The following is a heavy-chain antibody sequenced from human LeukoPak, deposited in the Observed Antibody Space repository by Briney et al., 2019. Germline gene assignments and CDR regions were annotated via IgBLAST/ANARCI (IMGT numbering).Heavy chain of an antibody. CDR3: ASERNNWNYGGWWFDP. J-gene: IGHJ5*02. Sequence: PGRSLRLSCAASGFTFSSYGMHWVRQAPGKGLEWVAVISYDGSNKYYADSVKGRFTISRDNSKNTLYLQMNSLRAEDTAVYYCASERNNWNYGGWWFDPWGQGTLVTVSS. CDR2: ISYDGSNK. CDR1: GFTFSSYG. D-gene: IGHD1-7*01. V-gene: IGHV3-30*03.